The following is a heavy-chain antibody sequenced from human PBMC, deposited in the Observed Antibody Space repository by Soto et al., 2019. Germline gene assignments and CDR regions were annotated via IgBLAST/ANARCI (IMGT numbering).Heavy chain of an antibody. CDR3: ARESEDLTSNFDY. J-gene: IGHJ4*02. V-gene: IGHV3-21*06. Sequence: PGGSLRLSCAAPGFTFTRYSMNWVRQAPGKGLEWVSSISSTTNYIYYGDSMKGRFTISRDNAKNSLYLEMNSPRAEDTAVYYCARESEDLTSNFDYWGQGTLVTVSS. CDR2: ISSTTNYI. CDR1: GFTFTRYS.